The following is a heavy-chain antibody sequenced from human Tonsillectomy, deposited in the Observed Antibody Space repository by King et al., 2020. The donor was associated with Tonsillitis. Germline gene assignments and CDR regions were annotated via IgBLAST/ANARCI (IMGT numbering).Heavy chain of an antibody. Sequence: VQLVESGGGLVQPGGSLRLSCEASGFGFRNHWMNWVRQAPGKGLQWVASIKEDETKKYYVDSVKGRFTISRNNFKNVLYLELSSLRVEDSGIYYCARDFYPRRWGYDSSGFFTWGQGTRVTVSS. V-gene: IGHV3-7*01. D-gene: IGHD3-22*01. CDR2: IKEDETKK. CDR1: GFGFRNHW. CDR3: ARDFYPRRWGYDSSGFFT. J-gene: IGHJ5*02.